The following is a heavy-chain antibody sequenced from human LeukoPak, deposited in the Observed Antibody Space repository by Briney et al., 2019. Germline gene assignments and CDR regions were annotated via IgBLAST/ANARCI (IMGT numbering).Heavy chain of an antibody. D-gene: IGHD5-12*01. Sequence: GGSLRLSCVGSGFTFSTHGMNWVRQAPGKGLEWVSGIGGSGIGHSTHYADSVRGRFTISRDNSKNMVYLQMDSLRAEDTALYYCARDSGWLRYHDWGQGALVTVSS. V-gene: IGHV3-23*01. J-gene: IGHJ4*02. CDR3: ARDSGWLRYHD. CDR2: IGGSGIGHST. CDR1: GFTFSTHG.